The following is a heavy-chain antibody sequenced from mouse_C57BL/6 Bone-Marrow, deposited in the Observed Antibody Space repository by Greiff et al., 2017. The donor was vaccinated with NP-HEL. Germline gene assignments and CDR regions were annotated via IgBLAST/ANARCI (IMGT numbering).Heavy chain of an antibody. CDR1: GYTFTSYL. CDR3: ARYYYGSRSFDY. D-gene: IGHD1-1*01. V-gene: IGHV1-72*01. Sequence: QVQLVESGAELVKPGASVKLSCKASGYTFTSYLMHWVKQRPGRGLEWIGRIDPNSGGTKYNEKFKSKATLTVDKPSSTAYMQLNSLTSEDSAVYYCARYYYGSRSFDYWVRGTTLTVSS. CDR2: IDPNSGGT. J-gene: IGHJ2*01.